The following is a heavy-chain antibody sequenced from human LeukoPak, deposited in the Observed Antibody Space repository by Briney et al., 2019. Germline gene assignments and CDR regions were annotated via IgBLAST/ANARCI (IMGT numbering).Heavy chain of an antibody. V-gene: IGHV3-74*01. D-gene: IGHD3-3*01. Sequence: GGSLRLSCAASGFTFSSYWMHWVRQAPGKGLVWVSRINSDGSSTSYADSVKGRFTISRDNAKNTLYLQMNSLRAEDTAVYYCAREGREYYDFWSGYYYYYYMDVWGKGTTVTVSS. J-gene: IGHJ6*03. CDR1: GFTFSSYW. CDR3: AREGREYYDFWSGYYYYYYMDV. CDR2: INSDGSST.